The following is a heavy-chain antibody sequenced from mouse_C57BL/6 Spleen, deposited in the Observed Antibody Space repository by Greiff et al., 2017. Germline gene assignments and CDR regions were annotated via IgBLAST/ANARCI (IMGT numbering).Heavy chain of an antibody. CDR2: IYPGDGDT. CDR3: AREGVVAGGYFGV. D-gene: IGHD1-1*01. V-gene: IGHV1-82*01. Sequence: LEESGPELVKPGASVKISCKASGYAFSSSWMNWVKQRPGKGLEWIGRIYPGDGDTNYNGKFKGKATLTADKSSSTAYMQLSSLTSDDSAVYCCAREGVVAGGYFGVWGTGTTVTVSS. J-gene: IGHJ1*03. CDR1: GYAFSSSW.